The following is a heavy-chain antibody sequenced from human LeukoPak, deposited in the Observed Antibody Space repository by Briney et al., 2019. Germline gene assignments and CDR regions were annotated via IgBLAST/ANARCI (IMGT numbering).Heavy chain of an antibody. CDR1: GGSISSGDYY. CDR3: ARDSGDKYYYDSRGYFLTTHFDY. Sequence: SQTLSLTCTVSGGSISSGDYYWSWIRQPPGKGLERIGYIYYSGSTYYHPSLKSRVTISVDTSKNQFSLKLSSVTAADTAVYYCARDSGDKYYYDSRGYFLTTHFDYWGQGTRVTVSS. CDR2: IYYSGST. J-gene: IGHJ4*02. V-gene: IGHV4-30-4*08. D-gene: IGHD3-22*01.